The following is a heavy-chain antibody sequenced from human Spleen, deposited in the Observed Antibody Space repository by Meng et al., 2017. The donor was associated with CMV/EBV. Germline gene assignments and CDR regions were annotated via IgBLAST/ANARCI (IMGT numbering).Heavy chain of an antibody. V-gene: IGHV3-9*01. CDR2: ISWNRGSI. CDR3: AKAATTVITLEAFDI. J-gene: IGHJ3*02. D-gene: IGHD4-11*01. CDR1: GFTFSSYW. Sequence: GGSLRLSCAASGFTFSSYWMHWVRQAPGKGLVWVSGISWNRGSIGYADSVKGRFTISRDNAKNSLYLQMNSLRAEDTALYYCAKAATTVITLEAFDIWGQGTMVTVSS.